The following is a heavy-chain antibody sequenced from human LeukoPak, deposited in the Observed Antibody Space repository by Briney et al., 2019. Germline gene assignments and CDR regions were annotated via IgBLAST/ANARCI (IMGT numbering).Heavy chain of an antibody. CDR2: IYYSGST. CDR1: GGSISSYY. D-gene: IGHD2-2*01. J-gene: IGHJ4*02. CDR3: GRNLGYCSSTSCRVEY. Sequence: SETLSLTCTVSGGSISSYYWSWIRQPPGKGLEWIGYIYYSGSTNYNPSLKSRVTISVDTSKNQFSLKLSSVTAADTAVYYCGRNLGYCSSTSCRVEYWGQGTLVTVSS. V-gene: IGHV4-59*01.